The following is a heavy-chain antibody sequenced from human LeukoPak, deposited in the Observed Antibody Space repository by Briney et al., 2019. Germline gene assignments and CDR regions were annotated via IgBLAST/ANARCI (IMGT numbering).Heavy chain of an antibody. CDR2: IYYSGST. D-gene: IGHD2-21*01. V-gene: IGHV4-30-4*01. Sequence: PSETLSLTCTVSGGSISSGDYYWSWIRQPPGKGLEWIGYIYYSGSTSYNPSLKSRVSISVDTSRNHFSLKLSSVTAADTAVYFCARVGGDYWYFGLWGRGTLVTVSS. CDR3: ARVGGDYWYFGL. J-gene: IGHJ2*01. CDR1: GGSISSGDYY.